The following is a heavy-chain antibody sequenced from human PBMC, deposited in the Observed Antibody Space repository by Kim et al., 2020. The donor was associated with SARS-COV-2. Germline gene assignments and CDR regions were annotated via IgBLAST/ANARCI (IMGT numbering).Heavy chain of an antibody. Sequence: SETLSLTCSVSGGSISSDYWHWIRQPPGKGLEWIGYIHYSGSTNTNPSLKSRVTISVDTPKNHFSLKVSSLFAADTAVYYCARGGFLMGYYGMDVWGQGTTVTVSS. J-gene: IGHJ6*02. CDR3: ARGGFLMGYYGMDV. D-gene: IGHD3-3*01. V-gene: IGHV4-59*13. CDR2: IHYSGST. CDR1: GGSISSDY.